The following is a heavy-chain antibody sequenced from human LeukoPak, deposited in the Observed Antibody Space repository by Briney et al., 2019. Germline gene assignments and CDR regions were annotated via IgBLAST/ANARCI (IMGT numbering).Heavy chain of an antibody. CDR3: AKDRAYYDILTEAIY. J-gene: IGHJ4*02. Sequence: GGSLRLSCEASGLTFSNYGMSWVRQAPGKGLQWVSAITGDGTTTFYADSVKGRFTISRDNSKNTLYLQMNSLRAEDTAVYYCAKDRAYYDILTEAIYWGQGTLVTVSS. V-gene: IGHV3-23*01. CDR2: ITGDGTTT. CDR1: GLTFSNYG. D-gene: IGHD3-9*01.